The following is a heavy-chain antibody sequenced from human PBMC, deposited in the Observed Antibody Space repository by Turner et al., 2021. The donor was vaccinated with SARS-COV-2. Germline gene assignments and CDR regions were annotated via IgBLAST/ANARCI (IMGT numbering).Heavy chain of an antibody. D-gene: IGHD6-13*01. CDR2: IWYDGSNK. V-gene: IGHV3-33*01. J-gene: IGHJ4*02. CDR1: GFTFSSYG. Sequence: QVQLVESGGGVVQPGRSLRLSCAASGFTFSSYGMHWVRQAPGKGREWVAIIWYDGSNKYYADSVKGRFTISRDNSKNTLYLQMNSLRAEDTAVYYCAREHPPSSWQTYYFDFWGQGTLVTVSS. CDR3: AREHPPSSWQTYYFDF.